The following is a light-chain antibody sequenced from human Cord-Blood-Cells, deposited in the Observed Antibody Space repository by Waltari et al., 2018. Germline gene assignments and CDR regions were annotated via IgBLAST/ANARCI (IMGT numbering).Light chain of an antibody. CDR2: AAS. V-gene: IGKV1-39*01. Sequence: DIQMTQSPSSLSASVGDRVTITCRASQSISSYLNWYQQKPGKAPKLLLYAASSLQSGVPSRFSGSGSGTDFTLTISSLQPEDFATYYCQQSYSTPPEWTFGQGTKVEIK. J-gene: IGKJ1*01. CDR3: QQSYSTPPEWT. CDR1: QSISSY.